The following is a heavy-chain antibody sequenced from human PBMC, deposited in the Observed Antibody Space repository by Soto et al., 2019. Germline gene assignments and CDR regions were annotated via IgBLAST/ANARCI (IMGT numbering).Heavy chain of an antibody. CDR3: ARFRARLDGMDV. CDR2: INHSGST. V-gene: IGHV4-34*01. J-gene: IGHJ6*02. CDR1: GGSFSGYY. Sequence: PSETLSLTCAVYGGSFSGYYWSWIRQPPGKGLEWIGEINHSGSTNYNPSLKSRVTISVDTSKNQFSLKLSSVTAADTAAYYCARFRARLDGMDVWGQGTTVTVSS.